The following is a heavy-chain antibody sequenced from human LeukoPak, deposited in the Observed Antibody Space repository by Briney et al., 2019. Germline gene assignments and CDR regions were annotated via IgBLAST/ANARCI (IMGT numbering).Heavy chain of an antibody. Sequence: PSETLSLTCTVSGGSISSYYWSWIRQPPAKGLEWIGYIYYSGSTNYNPSLKSRVTISVDTCKNQFSLKLSSVTAADTAVYYCARAGGYYDILNGYLPNGMDVWGEGTTVTV. CDR1: GGSISSYY. J-gene: IGHJ6*02. D-gene: IGHD3-9*01. CDR2: IYYSGST. CDR3: ARAGGYYDILNGYLPNGMDV. V-gene: IGHV4-59*01.